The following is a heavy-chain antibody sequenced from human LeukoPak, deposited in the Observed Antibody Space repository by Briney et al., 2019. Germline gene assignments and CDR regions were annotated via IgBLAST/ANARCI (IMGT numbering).Heavy chain of an antibody. CDR1: GFTFSSYE. CDR2: ISSGGNTI. V-gene: IGHV3-48*03. D-gene: IGHD3-9*01. Sequence: GGSLRLSCAASGFTFSSYEMNWVRQAPGKGLEWVSYISSGGNTIYYADSVKGRFTVSRDNAKNSLYLQMNSLRAEDTAIYYCARDHRYFDWFNAWGQGTLVTVSS. CDR3: ARDHRYFDWFNA. J-gene: IGHJ5*02.